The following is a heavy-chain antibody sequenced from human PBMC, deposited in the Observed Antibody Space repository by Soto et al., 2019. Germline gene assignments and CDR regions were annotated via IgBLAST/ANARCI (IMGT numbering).Heavy chain of an antibody. D-gene: IGHD3-16*02. Sequence: PSETLSLTCTVSGGSISSSSYYWGWIRQPPGKGLEWIGSIYYSGSTYYNPSLKSRVTISVDTSKNQFSLKLSSVTAADTAVYYCASTINYDYVWGSYRHHAYYYYGMDVWGQGTTVTVSS. CDR2: IYYSGST. CDR3: ASTINYDYVWGSYRHHAYYYYGMDV. V-gene: IGHV4-39*07. CDR1: GGSISSSSYY. J-gene: IGHJ6*02.